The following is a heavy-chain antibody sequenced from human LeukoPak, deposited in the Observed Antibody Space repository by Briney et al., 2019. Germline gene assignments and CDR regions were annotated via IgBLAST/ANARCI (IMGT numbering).Heavy chain of an antibody. CDR2: FDPEDGET. CDR3: ARVPTQYSSSWPYYYYYYYMDV. V-gene: IGHV1-24*01. CDR1: GYTPSELS. J-gene: IGHJ6*03. Sequence: GASVKVSCKVSGYTPSELSMHWVRQAPGKGLEWMGGFDPEDGETIYAEKFQGRVTMTEDTSTDTAYMEMNSLRAEDTAVYYCARVPTQYSSSWPYYYYYYYMDVWGKGTTVTVSS. D-gene: IGHD6-13*01.